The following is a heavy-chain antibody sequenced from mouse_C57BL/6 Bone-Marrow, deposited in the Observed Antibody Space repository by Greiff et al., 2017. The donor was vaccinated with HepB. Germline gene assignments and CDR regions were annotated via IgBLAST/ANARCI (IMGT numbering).Heavy chain of an antibody. Sequence: QVQLKESGAELARPGASVKLSCKASGYTFTSYGISWVKQRTGQGLEWIGEIYPRSGNTYYNEKFKGKATLTADKSSSTAYMERRSLTSEDSAVYFCASGRYYGRRPYFDVWGTGTTVTVSS. CDR3: ASGRYYGRRPYFDV. CDR1: GYTFTSYG. J-gene: IGHJ1*03. CDR2: IYPRSGNT. V-gene: IGHV1-81*01. D-gene: IGHD1-1*01.